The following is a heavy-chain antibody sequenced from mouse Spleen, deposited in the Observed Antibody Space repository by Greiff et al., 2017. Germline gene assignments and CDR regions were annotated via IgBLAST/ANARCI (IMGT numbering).Heavy chain of an antibody. J-gene: IGHJ3*01. D-gene: IGHD2-1*01. CDR3: ARELRFAY. CDR1: GYTFTSYW. CDR2: IDPSDSYT. Sequence: QVQLQQSGAELVKPGASVKLSCKASGYTFTSYWMQWVKQRPGQGLEWIGEIDPSDSYTNYNQKFKGKATLTVDTSSSTAYMQLSSLTSEDSAVYYCARELRFAYWGQGTLVTVSA. V-gene: IGHV1-50*01.